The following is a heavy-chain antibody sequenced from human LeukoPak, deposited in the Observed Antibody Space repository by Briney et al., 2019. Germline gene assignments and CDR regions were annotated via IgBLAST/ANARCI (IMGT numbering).Heavy chain of an antibody. CDR1: GFTFSSYS. D-gene: IGHD4-23*01. Sequence: GGSLRLSCAASGFTFSSYSMNWVRQAPGKGLGWVSSITSSNSLYYADSVKGRFTISRDNAQNSVYLQMNSLRAEDTAMYYCARASAGNFGQWGQGTLVTVSS. CDR3: ARASAGNFGQ. V-gene: IGHV3-21*01. J-gene: IGHJ4*02. CDR2: ITSSNSL.